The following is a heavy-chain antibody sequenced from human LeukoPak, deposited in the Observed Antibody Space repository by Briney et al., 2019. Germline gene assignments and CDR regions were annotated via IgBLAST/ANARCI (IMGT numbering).Heavy chain of an antibody. Sequence: GESLKISCRGSGFRFTSYWIGWGRQIPGKGPEWMGTIYPGDSDPIYSPSFQGQVTISADKPTSTANPQWSSLKASDTAMYYCERSRGNYYSIWGQGTMVTVSS. J-gene: IGHJ3*02. V-gene: IGHV5-51*01. D-gene: IGHD1-26*01. CDR1: GFRFTSYW. CDR2: IYPGDSDP. CDR3: ERSRGNYYSI.